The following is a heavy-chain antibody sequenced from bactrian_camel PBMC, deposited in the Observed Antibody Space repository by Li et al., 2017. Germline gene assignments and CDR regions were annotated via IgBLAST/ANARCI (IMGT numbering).Heavy chain of an antibody. V-gene: IGHV3S63*01. Sequence: VQLVESGGGSVQAGGSLRLSCIASGFTFYSDMGWYRQTPGNKCELIVHRRSDGNIWYADSVEGRFTVSLDDDKNMVYLQMDNLKPEDTAVYYCAAASAPYNCYQGIMNGRGYWGQGTQVTVS. CDR3: AAASAPYNCYQGIMNGRGY. J-gene: IGHJ4*01. CDR2: RRSDGNI. D-gene: IGHD3*01. CDR1: GFTFYSD.